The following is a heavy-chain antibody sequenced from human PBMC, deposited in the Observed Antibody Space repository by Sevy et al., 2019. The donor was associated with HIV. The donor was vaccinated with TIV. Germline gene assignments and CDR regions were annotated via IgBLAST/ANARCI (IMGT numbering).Heavy chain of an antibody. V-gene: IGHV3-21*01. Sequence: GGSLRLSCAASGFMFDGYSMNWVRQAPGKGLEWVSSISSSSSYIYYADSVKGRFTISRDNAKNSLYLQMNSLRAEDTAVYYCAREQALWFGELLSGNWFDPWGQGTLVTVSS. D-gene: IGHD3-10*01. CDR3: AREQALWFGELLSGNWFDP. CDR2: ISSSSSYI. J-gene: IGHJ5*02. CDR1: GFMFDGYS.